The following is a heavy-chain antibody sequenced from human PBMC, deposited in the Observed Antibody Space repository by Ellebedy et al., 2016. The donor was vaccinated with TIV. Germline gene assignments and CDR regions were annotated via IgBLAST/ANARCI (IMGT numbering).Heavy chain of an antibody. V-gene: IGHV1-69*06. CDR1: GGTFSSYA. CDR3: ARAAYYDSSGYYYESVAFDI. CDR2: IIPIFGTA. D-gene: IGHD3-22*01. Sequence: SVKVSXKASGGTFSSYAISWVRQAPGQGLEWMGGIIPIFGTANYAQKFQGRVTITADKSTSTAYMELSSLRSEDTAVYYCARAAYYDSSGYYYESVAFDIWGQGTMVTVSS. J-gene: IGHJ3*02.